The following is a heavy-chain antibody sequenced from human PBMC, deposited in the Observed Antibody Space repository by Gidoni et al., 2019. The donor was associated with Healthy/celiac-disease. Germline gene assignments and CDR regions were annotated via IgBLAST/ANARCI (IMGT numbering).Heavy chain of an antibody. CDR2: TYYRSKWYN. Sequence: QVQLQQSGPGLVKPSQTLSLTCAISGDSVSSNSAAWNWIRQSPSRGLEWLGRTYYRSKWYNDYAVSVKSRITINPDTSKNQFSLQLNSVTPEDTAVYYCARDSLLYYYDSSGYYSNWFDPWGQGTLVTVSS. V-gene: IGHV6-1*01. CDR1: GDSVSSNSAA. D-gene: IGHD3-22*01. J-gene: IGHJ5*02. CDR3: ARDSLLYYYDSSGYYSNWFDP.